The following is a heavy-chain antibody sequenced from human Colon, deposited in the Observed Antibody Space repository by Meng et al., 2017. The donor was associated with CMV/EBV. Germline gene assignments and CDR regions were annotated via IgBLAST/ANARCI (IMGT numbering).Heavy chain of an antibody. Sequence: GGSLRLSCVPSGFNFNAYAMSWVRQAPGKGLEWVANIKEDGSGQWYVDSVKGRFTISRDNAKKSVYLEMNSLRVEDTAVYYCVRYANSQYGMDVWGQGTTVTVSS. CDR2: IKEDGSGQ. D-gene: IGHD2-21*01. V-gene: IGHV3-7*01. CDR1: GFNFNAYA. J-gene: IGHJ6*02. CDR3: VRYANSQYGMDV.